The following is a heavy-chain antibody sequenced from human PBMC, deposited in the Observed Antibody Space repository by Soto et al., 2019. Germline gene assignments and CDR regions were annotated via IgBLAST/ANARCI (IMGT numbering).Heavy chain of an antibody. V-gene: IGHV4-34*01. J-gene: IGHJ6*03. CDR3: ARGLILWFGELSRRGGYYYYMDV. CDR1: GGSFSGYQ. CDR2: INDSGNI. D-gene: IGHD3-10*01. Sequence: QVQLQQWGAGLLKPSETLSLTCAVYGGSFSGYQWTWIRQTPGKGLEWIGEINDSGNINYNPSLKRRVTILLDTPKTQISLKLSSVTAADSAVYYCARGLILWFGELSRRGGYYYYMDVWGKGTTVTVSS.